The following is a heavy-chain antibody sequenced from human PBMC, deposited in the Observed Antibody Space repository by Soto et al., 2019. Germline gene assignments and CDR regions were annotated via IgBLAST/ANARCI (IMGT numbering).Heavy chain of an antibody. CDR3: ALIRSSSGWFFYFDY. Sequence: SGPTLVNPTQTLTLTCTFSGFSLSTSGMCVSWIRQPPGKALEWLARIDWDDDKYYSTSLKTRLTISKDTSKNQVVLTMTNMDPVDTATYYCALIRSSSGWFFYFDYWGQGTLVTVSS. D-gene: IGHD6-19*01. V-gene: IGHV2-70*11. CDR1: GFSLSTSGMC. J-gene: IGHJ4*02. CDR2: IDWDDDK.